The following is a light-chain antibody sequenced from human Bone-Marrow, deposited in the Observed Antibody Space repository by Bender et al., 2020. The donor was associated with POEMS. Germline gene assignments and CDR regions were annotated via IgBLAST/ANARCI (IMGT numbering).Light chain of an antibody. Sequence: QSALTQPRSVSGSPGQSVTISCAGTNSDVGAYNYVSWYQQHPGKAPKFLIYDVSKRPSGVPDRFSGSKSGNTASLTISGLQADDEADYYCCSYAGTDTFGLFGGGTKLTVL. CDR2: DVS. J-gene: IGLJ2*01. CDR1: NSDVGAYNY. CDR3: CSYAGTDTFGL. V-gene: IGLV2-11*01.